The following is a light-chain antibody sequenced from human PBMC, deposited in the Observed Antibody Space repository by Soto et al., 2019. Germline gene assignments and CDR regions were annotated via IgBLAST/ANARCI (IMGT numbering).Light chain of an antibody. CDR1: QSIGKH. J-gene: IGKJ5*01. CDR3: QQLNAYPLT. V-gene: IGKV1-17*02. CDR2: AAS. Sequence: DIQMTQSPSSLSASVGDRVTITCRASQSIGKHLNWYQQKPGKAPKFLIYAASNLQSGVPSRFSGSGSGTDFTLTISNLQPEDFATYYCQQLNAYPLTFGQGTRLEIK.